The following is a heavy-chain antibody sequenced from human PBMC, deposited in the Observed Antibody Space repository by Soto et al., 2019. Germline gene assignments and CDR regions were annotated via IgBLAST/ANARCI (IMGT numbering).Heavy chain of an antibody. CDR2: CRSRADYYAT. CDR1: GITFSDHD. D-gene: IGHD3-10*01. Sequence: EVQLVESGGGLVQPGGSLRLSCATSGITFSDHDMDWVRQAPGKGLEWLGRCRSRADYYATDYAASVKGRFTFSRDDSKSSLSLQMRSLKTGDTAMYYCVLWVRGLINYWGQGTLVTVSS. V-gene: IGHV3-72*01. CDR3: VLWVRGLINY. J-gene: IGHJ4*02.